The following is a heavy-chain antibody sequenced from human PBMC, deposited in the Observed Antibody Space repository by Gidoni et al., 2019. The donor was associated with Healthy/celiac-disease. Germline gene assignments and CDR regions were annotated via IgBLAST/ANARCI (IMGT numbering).Heavy chain of an antibody. J-gene: IGHJ4*02. D-gene: IGHD6-19*01. CDR2: SKSKTDGGKK. CDR1: GFTFSNAW. Sequence: EVQLVESGGGLVKPGGSLRLSCAASGFTFSNAWRNRVRQAPGKGLEWVGRSKSKTDGGKKDYAATVKGRFTISRDDSKNTMYLQMNSLKTEDTAVYYCTTDMAVAAPAGDYWGQGTLVTVSS. CDR3: TTDMAVAAPAGDY. V-gene: IGHV3-15*07.